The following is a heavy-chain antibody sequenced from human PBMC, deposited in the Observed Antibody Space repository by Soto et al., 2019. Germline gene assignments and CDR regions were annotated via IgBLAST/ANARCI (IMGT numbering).Heavy chain of an antibody. CDR2: INHSGSI. J-gene: IGHJ5*02. V-gene: IGHV4-34*01. Sequence: PSDPLSLTSSVYGGSFRGYYWSWIRQPPGKALEWIGEINHSGSINYTPSLKSGFTISVATPKNHFSRKLSSVPAADRVVYYGGRGMRRIPILGVFRVAGCFAPWGQETLVTLS. CDR3: GRGMRRIPILGVFRVAGCFAP. CDR1: GGSFRGYY. D-gene: IGHD3-3*01.